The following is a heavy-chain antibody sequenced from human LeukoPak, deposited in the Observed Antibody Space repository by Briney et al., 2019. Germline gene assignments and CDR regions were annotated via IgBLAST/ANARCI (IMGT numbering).Heavy chain of an antibody. Sequence: GGSLRLSCAASTFTFSTYAMHWVRQAPGKGLEWVTLISYDGSNKFYADSVKGRFTISRDNSKNTLYLQMNSLRAEDSAVYYCATSGYSYGPDYYYMDVWGKGTTVTVSS. J-gene: IGHJ6*03. D-gene: IGHD5-18*01. CDR2: ISYDGSNK. CDR3: ATSGYSYGPDYYYMDV. V-gene: IGHV3-30-3*01. CDR1: TFTFSTYA.